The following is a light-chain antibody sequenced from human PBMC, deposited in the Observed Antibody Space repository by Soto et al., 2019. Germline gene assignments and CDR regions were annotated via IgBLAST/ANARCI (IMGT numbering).Light chain of an antibody. CDR1: QSLRGNY. CDR3: QHYGASPWT. V-gene: IGKV3-20*01. Sequence: NVLTQSPATLSLSPGERATLSCRASQSLRGNYLAWYQQKPGQAPRVLIYRASIRATGISDRFSGSGSGTYFTLTISRLELEDFAVYYCQHYGASPWTLGQGTKLEIK. CDR2: RAS. J-gene: IGKJ1*01.